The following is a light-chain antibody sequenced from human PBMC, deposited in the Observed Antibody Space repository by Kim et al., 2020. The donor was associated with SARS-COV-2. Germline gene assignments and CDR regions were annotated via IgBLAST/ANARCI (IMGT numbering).Light chain of an antibody. CDR1: HDISNY. CDR3: QQYDNLFT. V-gene: IGKV1-33*01. J-gene: IGKJ3*01. Sequence: SAAVGARVTITCQASHDISNYFNWYQQKPGKAPMLLIYDASNLETGVSSRFSGSGSGTDFTFTISSLQPEDIATYYCQQYDNLFTFGPGTKVDIK. CDR2: DAS.